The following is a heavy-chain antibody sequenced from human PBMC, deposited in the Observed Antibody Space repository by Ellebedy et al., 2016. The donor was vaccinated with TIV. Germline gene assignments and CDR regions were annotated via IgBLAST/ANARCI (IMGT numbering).Heavy chain of an antibody. CDR2: FDPGDGET. CDR3: ARERTGVRNAFDI. Sequence: AASVKVSCKASGYTLTEYSMHWVRQAPGKGLEWMGGFDPGDGETIYAQKFQGRVTMTEDTSTDTAYMEPSSLRAEDTDVYYCARERTGVRNAFDIWGQGTMVTVSS. V-gene: IGHV1-24*01. D-gene: IGHD3-10*01. J-gene: IGHJ3*02. CDR1: GYTLTEYS.